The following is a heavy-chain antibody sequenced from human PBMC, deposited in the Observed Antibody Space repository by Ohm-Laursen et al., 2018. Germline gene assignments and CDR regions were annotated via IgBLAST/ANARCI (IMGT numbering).Heavy chain of an antibody. D-gene: IGHD5-12*01. J-gene: IGHJ4*02. CDR2: ISGSGGST. Sequence: SLRLSCAASGFTVSSNYMSWVRQAPGKGLEWVSAISGSGGSTYYADSVKGRFTISRDNSKNTLYLQMNSLRAEDTAVYYCAKTWLFRGYDYYFDYWGQGTLVTVSS. CDR1: GFTVSSNY. CDR3: AKTWLFRGYDYYFDY. V-gene: IGHV3-23*01.